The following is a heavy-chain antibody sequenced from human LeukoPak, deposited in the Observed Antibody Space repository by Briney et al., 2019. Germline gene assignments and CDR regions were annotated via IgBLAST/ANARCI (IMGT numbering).Heavy chain of an antibody. Sequence: GASVKVSCKVSGYTLTELSIHWVRQAPGKGLEWMGGIDPEDGEPIYAQKFQGRVTMTEDTSTDIAYMDLSSLRSEDTAVYYCATELSRRVIPTDNSWGQGTLVTVSA. CDR3: ATELSRRVIPTDNS. CDR2: IDPEDGEP. J-gene: IGHJ4*02. V-gene: IGHV1-24*01. CDR1: GYTLTELS. D-gene: IGHD2-2*01.